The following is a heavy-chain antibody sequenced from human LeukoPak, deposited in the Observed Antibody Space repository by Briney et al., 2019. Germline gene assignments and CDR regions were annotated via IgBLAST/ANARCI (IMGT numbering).Heavy chain of an antibody. Sequence: ASVKVSCKVSGYTLTELSMHWVRQAPGKGLEWMGGFDPEDGETIYAQKFQGRVTMTEDTSTDTAYMELSSLRSEDTAVYYCATATYYYGSVDYWGQGTLVTVSS. J-gene: IGHJ4*02. V-gene: IGHV1-24*01. D-gene: IGHD3-10*01. CDR3: ATATYYYGSVDY. CDR2: FDPEDGET. CDR1: GYTLTELS.